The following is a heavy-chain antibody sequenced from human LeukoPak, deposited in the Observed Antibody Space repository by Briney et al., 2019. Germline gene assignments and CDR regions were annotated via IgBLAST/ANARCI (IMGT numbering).Heavy chain of an antibody. CDR3: AKDTSTISVSGTCFDY. D-gene: IGHD6-19*01. J-gene: IGHJ4*02. CDR2: IKPDGSEK. V-gene: IGHV3-7*01. Sequence: GGSLRLSCAASGLIFSKYWMTWVRQAPGKGLEWVASIKPDGSEKYYLDSVKGRFTISRDNSKNTLYLQMNSLRAEDTAVYYCAKDTSTISVSGTCFDYWGQGTLVTVSS. CDR1: GLIFSKYW.